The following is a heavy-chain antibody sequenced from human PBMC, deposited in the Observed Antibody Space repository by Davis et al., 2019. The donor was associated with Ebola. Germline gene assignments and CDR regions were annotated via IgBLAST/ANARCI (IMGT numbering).Heavy chain of an antibody. Sequence: GESLKISCAASGFTFSSYAMSWVRQAPGKGLEWVSSISSSSSYIYYADSVKGRFTISRDNSKNTLYLQMNSLRAEDTAVYYCADMLYSDYWGQGTLVTVSS. V-gene: IGHV3-21*01. CDR2: ISSSSSYI. J-gene: IGHJ4*02. D-gene: IGHD2-8*01. CDR3: ADMLYSDY. CDR1: GFTFSSYA.